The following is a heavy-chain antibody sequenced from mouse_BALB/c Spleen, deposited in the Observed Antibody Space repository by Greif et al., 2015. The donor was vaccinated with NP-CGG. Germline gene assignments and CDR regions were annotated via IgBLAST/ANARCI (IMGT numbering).Heavy chain of an antibody. J-gene: IGHJ4*01. D-gene: IGHD2-10*02. Sequence: QVQLQQSGAELVRPGSSVKISCKASGYAFSSYWMNWVKQRPGQGLEWIGQIYPGDGDTNYNGKFKGKATLTADRSSSTAYMQLSSLTSEDSAVYFCARREYGNYDAMDYWGQGTSVTVSS. CDR2: IYPGDGDT. CDR1: GYAFSSYW. CDR3: ARREYGNYDAMDY. V-gene: IGHV1-80*01.